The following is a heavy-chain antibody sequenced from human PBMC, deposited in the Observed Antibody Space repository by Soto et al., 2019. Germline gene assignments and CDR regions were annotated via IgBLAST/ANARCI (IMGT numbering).Heavy chain of an antibody. Sequence: KTSETLSLTCAVYGGSFSGYYWSWIRQPPGKGLEWIGEINHSGSTNYNPSLKSRVTISVDTSKNQFSLKLSSVTAADTAVYYCASRLGWELLDYWGHGTLVTSPQ. J-gene: IGHJ4*01. CDR3: ASRLGWELLDY. CDR1: GGSFSGYY. CDR2: INHSGST. V-gene: IGHV4-34*01. D-gene: IGHD1-26*01.